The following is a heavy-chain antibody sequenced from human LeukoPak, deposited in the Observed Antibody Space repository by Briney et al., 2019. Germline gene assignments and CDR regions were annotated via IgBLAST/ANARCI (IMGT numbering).Heavy chain of an antibody. CDR1: SYTFTNYA. J-gene: IGHJ5*02. Sequence: ASVKVSCKASSYTFTNYAFTWVRQAPGQGLEWMGWISAYNGNTNYAQKLQGRVTMTTDTSTSTAYLELRSLRSDDTAVYYCARGLEWLTRRHTWFDPWGQGTLVTVSS. CDR2: ISAYNGNT. D-gene: IGHD3-3*01. V-gene: IGHV1-18*01. CDR3: ARGLEWLTRRHTWFDP.